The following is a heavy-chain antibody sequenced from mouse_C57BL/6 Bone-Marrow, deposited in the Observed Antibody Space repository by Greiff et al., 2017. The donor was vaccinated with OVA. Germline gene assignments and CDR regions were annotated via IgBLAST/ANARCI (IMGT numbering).Heavy chain of an antibody. Sequence: EVQLVESGGGLVQPKGSLKLSCAASGFSFNTYAMNWVRQAPGKGLDWVARIRSKSNNYATYYANSVKDRFTISRDDSESMLYLQMNNLKTEDTAMYYCVRHDVYWYFDVWGTGTTVTVSS. D-gene: IGHD2-3*01. CDR2: IRSKSNNYAT. CDR3: VRHDVYWYFDV. V-gene: IGHV10-1*01. J-gene: IGHJ1*03. CDR1: GFSFNTYA.